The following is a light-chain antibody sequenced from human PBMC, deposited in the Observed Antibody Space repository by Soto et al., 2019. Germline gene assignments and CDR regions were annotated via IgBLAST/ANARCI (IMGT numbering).Light chain of an antibody. Sequence: EIVMTQSPATLSVSPGERATLSCRASQSVSSNLAWYQQKPGQAPRLLIYGASTRATGIPARFSGSGSGTEFPLPISSLQSEDFAVYYGQQYNNWPPWTFGQGIKVEIK. CDR2: GAS. CDR1: QSVSSN. CDR3: QQYNNWPPWT. V-gene: IGKV3-15*01. J-gene: IGKJ1*01.